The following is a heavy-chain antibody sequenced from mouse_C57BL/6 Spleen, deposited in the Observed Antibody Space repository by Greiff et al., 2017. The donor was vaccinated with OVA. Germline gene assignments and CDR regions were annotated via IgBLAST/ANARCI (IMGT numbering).Heavy chain of an antibody. CDR1: GYSITSGYY. CDR3: AREGRKYYGSIWYFDV. J-gene: IGHJ1*03. Sequence: EVQLQESGPGLVKPSQSLSLTCSVPGYSITSGYYWNWIRQFPGNNLEWMGYISYDGSNNYNPSLKNRISITRDTSKNQFFLKLNSVTTEDTATYYCAREGRKYYGSIWYFDVWGTGTTVTVSS. V-gene: IGHV3-6*01. CDR2: ISYDGSN. D-gene: IGHD1-1*01.